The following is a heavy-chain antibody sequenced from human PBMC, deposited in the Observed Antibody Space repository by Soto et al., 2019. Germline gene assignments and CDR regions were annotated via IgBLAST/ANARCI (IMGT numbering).Heavy chain of an antibody. CDR1: GGCLGSKN. CDR3: ARYRREAVAGYTLDN. J-gene: IGHJ4*02. D-gene: IGHD6-13*01. V-gene: IGHV4-59*01. Sequence: SLPRNGSGGCLGSKNLIQIPRPPGKGLEWIGYVYNSGSTNYNPSLKSRVTISEDTSKSQFSLKVNSMTAADTAVYYCARYRREAVAGYTLDNWGQGILVTVSS. CDR2: VYNSGST.